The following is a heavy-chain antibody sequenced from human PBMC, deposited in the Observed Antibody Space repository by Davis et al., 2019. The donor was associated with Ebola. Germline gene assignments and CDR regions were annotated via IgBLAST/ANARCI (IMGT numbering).Heavy chain of an antibody. D-gene: IGHD4-17*01. V-gene: IGHV3-33*08. J-gene: IGHJ5*02. CDR1: GFTFSSYG. CDR3: ARLQLYGDYGWFDP. CDR2: IWYDGSNK. Sequence: PGGSLRLSCAASGFTFSSYGMHWVRQAPGKGLEWVAVIWYDGSNKYYADSVKGRFTISRDNSKNTLYLQMNSLRAEDTAVYYCARLQLYGDYGWFDPWGQGTLVTVSS.